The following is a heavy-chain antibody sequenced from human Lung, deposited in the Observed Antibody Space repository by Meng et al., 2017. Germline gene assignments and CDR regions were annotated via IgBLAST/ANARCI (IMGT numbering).Heavy chain of an antibody. J-gene: IGHJ4*02. CDR3: ARDEDISAAGKLFGDY. CDR1: GYNFPDYW. D-gene: IGHD6-25*01. CDR2: IDPKSGDT. Sequence: QGEVVQWGAEVKKPGASVKVSCKPSGYNFPDYWLHWVRRAPGQGLEWMGRIDPKSGDTHYAQRFQGRVTMAGDTSISTAYMELSGLRSDDTAMYYCARDEDISAAGKLFGDYWGQGTLVTVSS. V-gene: IGHV1-2*06.